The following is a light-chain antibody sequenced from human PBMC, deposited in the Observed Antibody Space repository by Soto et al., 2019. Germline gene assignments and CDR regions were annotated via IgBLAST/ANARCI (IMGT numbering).Light chain of an antibody. V-gene: IGLV1-44*01. Sequence: QSVLTQSPSASGTPGQRGIISCSGSSSNIGSNTVNWYQQLPGTAPKLLIYSHNQRPSGVPDRFSGSQSGTSASLAISGLQSEDEADYYCATWDDRLDGYVFGTGTKLTVL. CDR2: SHN. CDR3: ATWDDRLDGYV. CDR1: SSNIGSNT. J-gene: IGLJ1*01.